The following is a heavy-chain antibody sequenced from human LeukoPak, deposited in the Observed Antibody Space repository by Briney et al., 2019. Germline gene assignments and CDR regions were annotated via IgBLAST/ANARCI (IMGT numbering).Heavy chain of an antibody. J-gene: IGHJ3*02. Sequence: SVKVSCKASGYTFTGYYMHWVRQAPGQGLEWMGRIIPILGIANYAQKFQGRVTITADKSTSTAYMELSSLRSEDTAVYYCARLVGYTYPKAKDAFDIWGQGTMVTVSS. D-gene: IGHD5-12*01. CDR1: GYTFTGYY. CDR2: IIPILGIA. CDR3: ARLVGYTYPKAKDAFDI. V-gene: IGHV1-69*02.